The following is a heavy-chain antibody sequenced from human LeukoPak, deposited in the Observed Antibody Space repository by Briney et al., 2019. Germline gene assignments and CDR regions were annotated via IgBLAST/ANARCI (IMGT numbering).Heavy chain of an antibody. D-gene: IGHD4-17*01. CDR3: ARVHGDRTTKGGNAFDI. CDR1: GFTFSDYY. V-gene: IGHV3-53*01. J-gene: IGHJ3*02. CDR2: IYSGGST. Sequence: GGSLRLSCAASGFTFSDYYMSWVRQAPGKGLEWVSVIYSGGSTYYADSVKGRFTISRDNSKNTLYLQMSSLRAEDTAVYYCARVHGDRTTKGGNAFDIWGQGTMVTVSS.